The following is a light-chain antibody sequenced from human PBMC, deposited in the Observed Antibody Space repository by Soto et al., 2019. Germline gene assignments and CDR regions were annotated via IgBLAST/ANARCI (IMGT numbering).Light chain of an antibody. CDR2: KAS. Sequence: DIQMTQSPSTLSASVGDRVTITCRASQSISSWLAWYQQKPGKAPKLLIYKASSLESGVPSRFSGSGSGTXXXXTISSLQPDDFATYYCQQYNSYPLTFGGGTKVEIK. J-gene: IGKJ4*01. CDR1: QSISSW. V-gene: IGKV1-5*03. CDR3: QQYNSYPLT.